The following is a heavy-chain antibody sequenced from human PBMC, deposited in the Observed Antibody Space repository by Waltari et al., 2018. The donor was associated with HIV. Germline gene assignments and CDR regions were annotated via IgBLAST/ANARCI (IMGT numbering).Heavy chain of an antibody. V-gene: IGHV3-21*01. Sequence: EVQLVESGGGLVKPGGSLRLSCAASEFTFSSYSMNWVRQAPGKGLEWVSSISSSSSYIYYADSVKGRFTISRDNAKNSLYLQMNSLRAEDTAVYYCARRANYYGMDVWGQGTTVTVSS. J-gene: IGHJ6*02. CDR1: EFTFSSYS. CDR3: ARRANYYGMDV. CDR2: ISSSSSYI.